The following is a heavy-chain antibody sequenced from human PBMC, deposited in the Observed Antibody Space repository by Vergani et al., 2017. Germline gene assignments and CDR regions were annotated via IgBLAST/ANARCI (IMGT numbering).Heavy chain of an antibody. CDR2: IKSKTDGGTT. CDR1: GFTFINAW. D-gene: IGHD5-18*01. V-gene: IGHV3-15*01. J-gene: IGHJ4*02. Sequence: EVQLVESGGGLVKPGGSLRLSCAASGFTFINAWMTWVRQAPGKGLEWVGRIKSKTDGGTTYYAAPVKGKFTSSRDDSKRLAYLQLSGLKTEDTAVYFCSRGRGYSFGYSDYWGQGTLVTVSS. CDR3: SRGRGYSFGYSDY.